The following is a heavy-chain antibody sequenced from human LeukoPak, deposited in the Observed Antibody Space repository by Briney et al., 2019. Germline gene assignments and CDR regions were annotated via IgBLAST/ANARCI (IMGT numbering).Heavy chain of an antibody. CDR1: GFTFGDYA. CDR3: TRDGVVAVAGKDY. CDR2: IRSEAYGGTT. Sequence: GGSLRLSCTASGFTFGDYAMSWVRQAPGKGLEGVGFIRSEAYGGTTEYAASVKGRFTISRDDSKSIAYLQMNSLKTEDTAVYYCTRDGVVAVAGKDYWGQGTLVTVSS. J-gene: IGHJ4*02. D-gene: IGHD6-19*01. V-gene: IGHV3-49*04.